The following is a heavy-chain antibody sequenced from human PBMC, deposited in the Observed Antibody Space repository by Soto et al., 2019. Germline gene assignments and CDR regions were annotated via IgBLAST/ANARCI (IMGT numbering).Heavy chain of an antibody. Sequence: GGSLRLSCAASGFTFRNYAMTWARQAPGKGLEWVSSLLRSGSSAYYADSVRGRFTISSDTSANSLYLQMDNLRAEDTAIYYCAKDAISGDGIWLMDSWGQGAVVTVSS. V-gene: IGHV3-23*01. CDR1: GFTFRNYA. D-gene: IGHD3-16*01. J-gene: IGHJ5*02. CDR2: LLRSGSSA. CDR3: AKDAISGDGIWLMDS.